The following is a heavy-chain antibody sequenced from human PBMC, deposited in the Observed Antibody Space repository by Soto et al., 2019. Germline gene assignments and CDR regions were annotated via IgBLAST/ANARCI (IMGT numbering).Heavy chain of an antibody. V-gene: IGHV4-31*03. D-gene: IGHD5-12*01. CDR1: GGSISSGGYY. Sequence: QVQLQESGPGLVKPSQTLSLTCTVSGGSISSGGYYWSWIRQHPGKGLEWIGYIYYSGSTYYNPSLKRRVTISVDTSKNQFSPKLSSVTAADTAVYYCAREEGGGYDHRWFDPWGQGTLVTVSS. CDR3: AREEGGGYDHRWFDP. CDR2: IYYSGST. J-gene: IGHJ5*02.